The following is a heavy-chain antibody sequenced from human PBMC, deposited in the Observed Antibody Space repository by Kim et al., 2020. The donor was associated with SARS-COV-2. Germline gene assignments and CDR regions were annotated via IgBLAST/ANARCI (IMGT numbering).Heavy chain of an antibody. Sequence: SETLSLTCTVSGGSISSYYWSWIRQPPGKGLEWIGYIYYSGSTNYNPSLKSRVTISVDTSKNQFSLKLSSVTAADTAVYYCASRVRAVTTDWYFDLWGRGTLVTVSS. D-gene: IGHD4-17*01. CDR1: GGSISSYY. CDR2: IYYSGST. CDR3: ASRVRAVTTDWYFDL. V-gene: IGHV4-59*01. J-gene: IGHJ2*01.